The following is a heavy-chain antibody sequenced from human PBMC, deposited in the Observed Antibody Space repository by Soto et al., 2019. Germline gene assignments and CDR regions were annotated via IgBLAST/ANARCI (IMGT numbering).Heavy chain of an antibody. J-gene: IGHJ4*02. CDR3: AKECTAMVTNTDY. Sequence: EVQLLESGGGLVQPGGSLRLSCAASGFTFSIYAMSWVRQAPGKRLEWVSAISGSGGSTYYADSVKGRFTISRDNSKNTLYLQMNSLRAEDTAVYYCAKECTAMVTNTDYWGQGTLVTVSS. CDR1: GFTFSIYA. V-gene: IGHV3-23*01. CDR2: ISGSGGST. D-gene: IGHD5-18*01.